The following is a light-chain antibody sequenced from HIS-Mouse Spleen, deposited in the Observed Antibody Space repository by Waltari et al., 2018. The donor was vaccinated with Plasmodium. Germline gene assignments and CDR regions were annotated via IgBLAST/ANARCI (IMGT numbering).Light chain of an antibody. CDR3: QQYYSYPLT. Sequence: AIRLTHSPSSFSASTGDRVTITCLESQDIDRYLACYQQKPGKAPKLLIYAASTLQSGVPSRFSGSGSGTDFTRTISCLQSEDFATYYCQQYYSYPLTFGGGTKVAIK. CDR1: QDIDRY. V-gene: IGKV1-8*01. J-gene: IGKJ4*01. CDR2: AAS.